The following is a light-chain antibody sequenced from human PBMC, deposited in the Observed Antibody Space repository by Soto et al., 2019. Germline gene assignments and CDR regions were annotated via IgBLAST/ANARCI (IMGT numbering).Light chain of an antibody. CDR1: SSNIGSNY. CDR3: GTWDSSLSAGV. Sequence: QSVLTQPPSVSAAPGQKVTISCSGSSSNIGSNYVSWYQQLPGTAPKLLIYDNNKRPSGIPDRFSGSKSGTSATLGITGLQTGDEADYYCGTWDSSLSAGVFGTGTKLTVL. V-gene: IGLV1-51*01. J-gene: IGLJ1*01. CDR2: DNN.